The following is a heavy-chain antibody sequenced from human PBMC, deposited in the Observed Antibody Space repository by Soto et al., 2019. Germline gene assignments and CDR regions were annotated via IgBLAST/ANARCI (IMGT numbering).Heavy chain of an antibody. V-gene: IGHV4-34*01. CDR2: INHSGST. Sequence: QVQLQQWGAGLLKPSETLSLTCAVYGGSFSGYYWSWIRQPPGKGLEWIGEINHSGSTNYNPSLKSRVTISVDTSKNQFSLKLSSVTAADTAVYYCARDSFRDGYNRMDVWGQGTTVTVSS. CDR1: GGSFSGYY. CDR3: ARDSFRDGYNRMDV. D-gene: IGHD3-3*02. J-gene: IGHJ6*02.